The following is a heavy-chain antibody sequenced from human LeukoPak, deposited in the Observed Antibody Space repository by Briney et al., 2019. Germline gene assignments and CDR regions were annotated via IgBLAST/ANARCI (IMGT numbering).Heavy chain of an antibody. CDR1: GGSISSGGYS. D-gene: IGHD2-15*01. V-gene: IGHV4-30-2*01. CDR3: ARVVSKSHCSGGSCYSSWFDP. Sequence: SETLSLTCAVSGGSISSGGYSWSWIRQPPGKGLEWIGYIYHSASTYYNPSLKSRVTISVDRSKNQFSLKLSSVTAADTAVYYCARVVSKSHCSGGSCYSSWFDPWGQGTLVTVSS. J-gene: IGHJ5*02. CDR2: IYHSAST.